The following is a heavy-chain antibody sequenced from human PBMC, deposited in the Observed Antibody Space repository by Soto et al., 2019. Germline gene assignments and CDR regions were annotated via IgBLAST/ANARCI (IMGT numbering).Heavy chain of an antibody. D-gene: IGHD3-3*01. Sequence: SETLSLTCSVCGGTISGYYWTWIRQPAGKGLEWIGRIYSSGNTKYNPYLQSRVTMSLDTSNNRFSLRLTSATAADAAVYYSARGQRFSDWFDPWGQGTLVTVSS. J-gene: IGHJ5*02. CDR2: IYSSGNT. V-gene: IGHV4-4*07. CDR3: ARGQRFSDWFDP. CDR1: GGTISGYY.